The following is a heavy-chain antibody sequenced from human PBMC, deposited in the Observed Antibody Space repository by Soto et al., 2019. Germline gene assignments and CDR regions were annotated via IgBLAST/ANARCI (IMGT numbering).Heavy chain of an antibody. CDR1: GASVSSSSNY. D-gene: IGHD6-6*01. J-gene: IGHJ4*02. V-gene: IGHV4-39*01. Sequence: QLQLQESGPGLVKPSETLSLTCTVSGASVSSSSNYWGWIRQPPGKGLEWIGSVHNGGSTYYSPSLKSRVTISADTSKTQFSLNLSSVTAADTAVYYCARGLSSPSATGVWGQGTLVTVSS. CDR3: ARGLSSPSATGV. CDR2: VHNGGST.